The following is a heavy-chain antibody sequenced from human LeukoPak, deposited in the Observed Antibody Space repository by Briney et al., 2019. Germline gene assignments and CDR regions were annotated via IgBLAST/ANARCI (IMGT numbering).Heavy chain of an antibody. Sequence: SETLSLTCTVSGGSINNYYWTWIRQPPGKGLECIGYVYYTGRTYYNPSLKSRVTIPVDTSKNQFSLKLNSVTAADTAVYYCARDSSTVTTRHFDYWGQGTLVTVSS. D-gene: IGHD4-17*01. CDR2: VYYTGRT. CDR1: GGSINNYY. CDR3: ARDSSTVTTRHFDY. J-gene: IGHJ4*02. V-gene: IGHV4-59*01.